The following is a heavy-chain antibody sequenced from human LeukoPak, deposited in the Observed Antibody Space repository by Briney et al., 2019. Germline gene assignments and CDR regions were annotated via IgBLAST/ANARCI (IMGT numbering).Heavy chain of an antibody. CDR1: GYSISSGYY. Sequence: SETLSLTCAVSGYSISSGYYWGWIRQPPGKGLEWIGSIYHSGSTYYNPSLKSRVTISVDTSKNQFSLKLSSVTAADTAVYYCARGGGEDYGILTGYYPPHPRPSDAFDIWGQGTMVTVSS. D-gene: IGHD3-9*01. CDR2: IYHSGST. V-gene: IGHV4-38-2*01. J-gene: IGHJ3*02. CDR3: ARGGGEDYGILTGYYPPHPRPSDAFDI.